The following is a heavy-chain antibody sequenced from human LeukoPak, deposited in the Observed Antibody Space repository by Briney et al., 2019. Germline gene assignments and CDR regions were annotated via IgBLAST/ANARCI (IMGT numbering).Heavy chain of an antibody. CDR3: ARDIKRYGQGYYYYMDV. J-gene: IGHJ6*03. D-gene: IGHD3-9*01. CDR1: KFRFSDYE. V-gene: IGHV3-48*03. CDR2: ISDSGDTT. Sequence: GGSLRLSCAASKFRFSDYEMNWVRQAPGKGLEWLSYISDSGDTTYYADSVKGRFYICRDNAKNSLYLQMNSLRAEDTAVYYCARDIKRYGQGYYYYMDVWGKGTTVTVSS.